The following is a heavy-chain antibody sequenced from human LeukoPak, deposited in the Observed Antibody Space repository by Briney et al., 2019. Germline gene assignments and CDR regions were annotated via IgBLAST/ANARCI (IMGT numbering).Heavy chain of an antibody. D-gene: IGHD3-10*01. Sequence: ASVKVSCKASGYTFTSYYMHWVRQAPGQGPEWMGKINPSGGGTSYAQKFQGRVTMTRDTSTSTVYMELSSLRSEDTAVYYCAYYVIGYYGSGSLDPWGQGTLVTVSS. CDR1: GYTFTSYY. CDR2: INPSGGGT. J-gene: IGHJ5*02. V-gene: IGHV1-46*01. CDR3: AYYVIGYYGSGSLDP.